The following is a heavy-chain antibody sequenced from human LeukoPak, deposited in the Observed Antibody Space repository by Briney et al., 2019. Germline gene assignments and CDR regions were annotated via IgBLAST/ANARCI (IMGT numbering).Heavy chain of an antibody. CDR1: GFTFSSYT. CDR2: ISSRSNYI. CDR3: ARDAYCSSTSCKEYFDL. Sequence: GGSLRLSCAAPGFTFSSYTMNWVRQAPGKGLEWVSSISSRSNYIYYADSVKGRFTISRDNAKNSLYLQMNSLRAEDPAVYYCARDAYCSSTSCKEYFDLWGRGTLVTVSS. J-gene: IGHJ2*01. V-gene: IGHV3-21*01. D-gene: IGHD2-2*01.